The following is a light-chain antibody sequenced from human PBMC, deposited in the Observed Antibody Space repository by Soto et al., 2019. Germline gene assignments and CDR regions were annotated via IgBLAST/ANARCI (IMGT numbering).Light chain of an antibody. J-gene: IGKJ5*01. CDR3: EHYKTYAVS. Sequence: QMDRSASTVSEKIGSRVSSKSGASQSISSWLAWYQQKPGKAPKLLIYDASSLESGVPSRVSGSGSWTEFTLTISSFQADDFAPYYCEHYKTYAVSFGQGTRLEI. CDR2: DAS. V-gene: IGKV1-5*01. CDR1: QSISSW.